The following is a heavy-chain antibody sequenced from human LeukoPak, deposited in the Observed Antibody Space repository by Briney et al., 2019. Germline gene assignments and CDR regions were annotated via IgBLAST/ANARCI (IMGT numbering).Heavy chain of an antibody. CDR1: GRSFSGYY. V-gene: IGHV4-34*01. CDR2: INHSGST. J-gene: IGHJ4*02. Sequence: SETLSLTCAVYGRSFSGYYWSWIRQPPGKGLEWIGEINHSGSTNYNPSLKSRVTISVDTSKNQFSLKLSSVTAADTAVYYCARVRYSSSSARYFDYWGQGTLVTVSS. D-gene: IGHD6-6*01. CDR3: ARVRYSSSSARYFDY.